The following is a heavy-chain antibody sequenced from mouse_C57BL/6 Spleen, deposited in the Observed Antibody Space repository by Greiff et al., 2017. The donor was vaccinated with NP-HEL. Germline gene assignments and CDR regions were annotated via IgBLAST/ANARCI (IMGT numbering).Heavy chain of an antibody. V-gene: IGHV5-4*01. D-gene: IGHD2-4*01. CDR2: ISDGGSYT. Sequence: DVHLVESGGGLVKPGGSLKLSCAASGFTFSSYAMSWVRQTPEKRLEWVATISDGGSYTYYPDNVKGRFTISRDNAKNNLYLQMSHLKSEDTAMYYCARDLERLYDYDVFAYWGQGTLVTVSA. J-gene: IGHJ3*01. CDR3: ARDLERLYDYDVFAY. CDR1: GFTFSSYA.